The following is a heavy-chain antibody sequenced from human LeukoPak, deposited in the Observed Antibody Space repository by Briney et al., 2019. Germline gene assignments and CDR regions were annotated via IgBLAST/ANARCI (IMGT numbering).Heavy chain of an antibody. CDR3: AKEHMAAAVYYFDY. CDR1: GFIISGDS. J-gene: IGHJ4*02. Sequence: PGGSLRLSCAASGFIISGDSMNWVRQAPGKGLEWIAYISRDSGIKYYADSVKGRFTIFGDNSKNTLYLQMNSLRAEDTAVYYCAKEHMAAAVYYFDYWGQGTLVTVPS. CDR2: ISRDSGIK. D-gene: IGHD2-15*01. V-gene: IGHV3-48*01.